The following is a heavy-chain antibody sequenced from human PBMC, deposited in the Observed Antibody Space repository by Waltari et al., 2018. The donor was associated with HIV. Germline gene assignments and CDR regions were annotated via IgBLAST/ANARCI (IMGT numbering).Heavy chain of an antibody. J-gene: IGHJ3*02. D-gene: IGHD2-8*01. CDR1: GVSISSYY. CDR3: ARDGVWSSMLDSFDI. CDR2: IYNSEKS. V-gene: IGHV4-4*07. Sequence: QVQLQESGPGLVKPSETLSLTCNVSGVSISSYYWSWIRKHAGKGLEWIGRIYNSEKSNYNPSLRSRVSMAVDSSKNQFSLKLTSVTAADTAMYYCARDGVWSSMLDSFDIWGQGTMVTVSS.